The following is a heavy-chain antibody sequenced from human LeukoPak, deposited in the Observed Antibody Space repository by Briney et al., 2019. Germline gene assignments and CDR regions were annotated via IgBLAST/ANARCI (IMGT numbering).Heavy chain of an antibody. D-gene: IGHD5-18*01. CDR3: ARERRTAIRYDAFDI. V-gene: IGHV1-8*01. Sequence: ASVKVSCKASGYTFTSYDINWVRQATGQGLEWMGWMNTNSGNTGYAQKFQGRVTMTRNTSISTAYMELSSLRSEDTAVYYCARERRTAIRYDAFDIWGQGTMVTVSS. CDR2: MNTNSGNT. CDR1: GYTFTSYD. J-gene: IGHJ3*02.